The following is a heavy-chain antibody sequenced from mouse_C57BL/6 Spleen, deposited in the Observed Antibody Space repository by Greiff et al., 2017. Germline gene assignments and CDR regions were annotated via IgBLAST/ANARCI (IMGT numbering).Heavy chain of an antibody. CDR3: ARQLRLRAMDY. Sequence: VQLKQPGAELVMPGASVKLSCKASGYTFTSYWMHWVKQRPGQGLEWIGEIDPSDSYTNYNQKFKGKSTLTVDKSSSTAYMQLSSLTSEDSAVYYCARQLRLRAMDYWGQGTSVTVSS. CDR2: IDPSDSYT. CDR1: GYTFTSYW. D-gene: IGHD3-2*02. V-gene: IGHV1-69*01. J-gene: IGHJ4*01.